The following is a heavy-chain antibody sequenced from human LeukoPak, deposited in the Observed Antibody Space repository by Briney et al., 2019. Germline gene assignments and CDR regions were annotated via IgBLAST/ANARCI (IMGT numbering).Heavy chain of an antibody. D-gene: IGHD2-8*01. CDR1: GYTFTSYG. J-gene: IGHJ5*02. V-gene: IGHV1-18*01. CDR3: ARQPDSLVYLGCCDP. Sequence: VASVKVSCKASGYTFTSYGISWVRQAPGQGLEWMGWISAYNGNTNYAQKLQGRVTITTDTSTSTAYMELRSLRSDDTAVYYGARQPDSLVYLGCCDPGGWGTVVTVSA. CDR2: ISAYNGNT.